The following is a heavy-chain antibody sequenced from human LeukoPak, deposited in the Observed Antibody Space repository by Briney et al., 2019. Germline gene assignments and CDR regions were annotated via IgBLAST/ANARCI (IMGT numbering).Heavy chain of an antibody. CDR2: ISGSGGST. Sequence: GGSLRLSCAASGFTFSSYAMSWVRQAPGKGLEWVSTISGSGGSTYYADSVKGRFTISRDNSKNTLYLQMNSLRAEDTAVYFCAKGVTVTTPVSWGQGTLVTVSS. CDR1: GFTFSSYA. CDR3: AKGVTVTTPVS. D-gene: IGHD4-17*01. J-gene: IGHJ5*02. V-gene: IGHV3-23*01.